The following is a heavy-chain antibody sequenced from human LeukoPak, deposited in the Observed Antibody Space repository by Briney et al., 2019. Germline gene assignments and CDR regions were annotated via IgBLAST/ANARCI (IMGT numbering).Heavy chain of an antibody. J-gene: IGHJ6*02. CDR2: ISYDGSNK. CDR1: GFIFSSYA. V-gene: IGHV3-30-3*01. D-gene: IGHD5-18*01. CDR3: AREPLGYSYGYYYYGMDV. Sequence: PGGSLRLSCAASGFIFSSYAMHWVRQAPGKGLEWVAVISYDGSNKYYADSVKGRFTISRDNSKNTLYLQMNSLRAEDTAVYYCAREPLGYSYGYYYYGMDVWGQGTTVTVSS.